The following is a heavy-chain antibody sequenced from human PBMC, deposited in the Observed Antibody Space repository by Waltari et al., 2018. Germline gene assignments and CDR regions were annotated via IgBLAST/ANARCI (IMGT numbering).Heavy chain of an antibody. Sequence: DVQLLQSGGGLVQPGGSLRLSCGASGFTFSSYAMSWVRQAPGKGLGWVSSINDRGDWTSYADSVKGRFTISRDNFKNTLYLQMNSLRVEDTAVFYCVISHAGDYDYRYWGQGTLVTVSS. J-gene: IGHJ4*02. CDR3: VISHAGDYDYRY. CDR1: GFTFSSYA. V-gene: IGHV3-23*01. D-gene: IGHD5-12*01. CDR2: INDRGDWT.